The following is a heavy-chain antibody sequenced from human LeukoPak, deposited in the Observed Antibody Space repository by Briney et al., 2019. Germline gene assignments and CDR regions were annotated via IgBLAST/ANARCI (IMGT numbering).Heavy chain of an antibody. J-gene: IGHJ6*03. Sequence: EASVKVSCKVSGYTFTDYYMHWVQQAPGKGLEWMGLVDPEDGETIYAEEFQGRVTITADTSTDTAYMELSSLRSEGTAVYYCDLMVRGNMDVWGKGTTVTVSS. CDR2: VDPEDGET. V-gene: IGHV1-69-2*01. CDR1: GYTFTDYY. D-gene: IGHD3-10*01. CDR3: DLMVRGNMDV.